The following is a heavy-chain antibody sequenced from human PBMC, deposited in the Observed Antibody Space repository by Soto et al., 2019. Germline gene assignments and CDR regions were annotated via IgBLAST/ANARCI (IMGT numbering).Heavy chain of an antibody. V-gene: IGHV4-4*02. D-gene: IGHD1-26*01. CDR3: ARVYSGSYSDY. CDR1: GGSIRSNNW. Sequence: QVQLQESGPGLVKPSGTLSLTCAVSGGSIRSNNWWSWVRQPPWKGLEWIGEIFHRGSTHYNPSLKTRVTISVDKSKNQFSLKLSSVTAADTAVYYCARVYSGSYSDYWGQGTLVTVSS. J-gene: IGHJ4*02. CDR2: IFHRGST.